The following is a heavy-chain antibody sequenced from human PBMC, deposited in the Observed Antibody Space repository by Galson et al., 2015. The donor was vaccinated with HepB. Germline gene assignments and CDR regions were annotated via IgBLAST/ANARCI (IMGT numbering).Heavy chain of an antibody. V-gene: IGHV3-7*03. J-gene: IGHJ3*02. CDR2: IKQDGSEK. Sequence: SLRLSCAASGFTFSSYWMSWVRQAPGKGLEWVANIKQDGSEKYYVDSVKGRFTISRDNAKNSLYLQMNSLRAEDTAVYYCARERRLAYCGGDCYSAFDIWGQGTMVTVSS. CDR1: GFTFSSYW. D-gene: IGHD2-21*02. CDR3: ARERRLAYCGGDCYSAFDI.